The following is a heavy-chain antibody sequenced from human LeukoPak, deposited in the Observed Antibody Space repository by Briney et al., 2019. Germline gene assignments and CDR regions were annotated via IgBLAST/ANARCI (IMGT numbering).Heavy chain of an antibody. CDR2: ISSRSSYI. J-gene: IGHJ4*02. CDR3: ARDLMITFGGSALSDFDY. CDR1: GFTFSSYS. Sequence: PGGSLRLSCAASGFTFSSYSMNWVRQAPGKGLEWVSSISSRSSYIYYADSVKGRFTISRDNAKNSLYLQMNSLRAEDTAVYYCARDLMITFGGSALSDFDYWGQGTLVTVSS. V-gene: IGHV3-21*01. D-gene: IGHD3-16*01.